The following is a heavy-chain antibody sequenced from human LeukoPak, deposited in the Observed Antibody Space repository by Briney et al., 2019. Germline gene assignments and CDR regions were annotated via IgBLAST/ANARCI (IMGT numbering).Heavy chain of an antibody. Sequence: GSLRLSCAASGFTFSSYGMHWVRQAPGKGLEWVAVIWYDGSNKYYADSVKGRFTISRDNSKNTLYLQMNSLRAEDTAVYYCARAEELWLTASAFDIWGQGTMVTVSS. CDR3: ARAEELWLTASAFDI. D-gene: IGHD5-18*01. CDR2: IWYDGSNK. J-gene: IGHJ3*02. V-gene: IGHV3-33*01. CDR1: GFTFSSYG.